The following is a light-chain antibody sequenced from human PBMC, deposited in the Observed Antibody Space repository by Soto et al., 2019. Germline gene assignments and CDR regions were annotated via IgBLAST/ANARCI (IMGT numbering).Light chain of an antibody. V-gene: IGLV2-14*03. J-gene: IGLJ2*01. CDR1: SGDVGGYNY. CDR2: DVN. Sequence: QSALTQPASVSGSPGHSITISCTGTSGDVGGYNYVSWYQHHPGKVPKLIIFDVNNRPSGVSDRFSGSKSGNAASLTISGLQAEDEADYYCSSYTNINTLVFGGGTKVTAL. CDR3: SSYTNINTLV.